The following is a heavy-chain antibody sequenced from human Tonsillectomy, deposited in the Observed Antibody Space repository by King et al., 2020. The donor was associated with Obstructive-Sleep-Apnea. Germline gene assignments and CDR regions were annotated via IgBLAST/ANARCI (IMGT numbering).Heavy chain of an antibody. J-gene: IGHJ6*02. CDR3: ARGSVGACSGGSCYYYYGMDV. D-gene: IGHD2-15*01. V-gene: IGHV1-69*01. CDR2: IIPIFGLV. Sequence: VQLVESGAEVKKPGSSVKVSCTTSGGTFSNYALSWVRQAPGQGLEWMGGIIPIFGLVNYAQRFQGRVTITADESTSTAYMELSSLRSEDTAVYYCARGSVGACSGGSCYYYYGMDVWGQGTTVTVSS. CDR1: GGTFSNYA.